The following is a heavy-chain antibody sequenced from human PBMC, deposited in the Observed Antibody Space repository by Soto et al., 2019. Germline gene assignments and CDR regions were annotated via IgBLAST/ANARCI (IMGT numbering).Heavy chain of an antibody. CDR2: IYHSGST. V-gene: IGHV4-38-2*01. J-gene: IGHJ4*02. CDR1: GYSISSGYY. D-gene: IGHD3-3*01. Sequence: PSETLSLTCAVSGYSISSGYYWGWIRQPPGKGLEWIGSIYHSGSTYYNPSLKSRVTISVDTSKNQFSLKLSSVTAADTAVYYCARGRVIFGVVIIGYFDYWGQGTLVTVSA. CDR3: ARGRVIFGVVIIGYFDY.